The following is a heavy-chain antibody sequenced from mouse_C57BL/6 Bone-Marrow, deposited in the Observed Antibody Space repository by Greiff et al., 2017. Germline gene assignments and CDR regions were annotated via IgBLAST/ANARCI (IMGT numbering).Heavy chain of an antibody. CDR1: GFSFNTYA. CDR2: IRSKSNNYAT. D-gene: IGHD4-1*01. V-gene: IGHV10-1*01. CDR3: VRNWYWFAY. J-gene: IGHJ3*01. Sequence: DVKLVESGGGLVQPKGSLKLSCAASGFSFNTYAMNWVRQAPGKGLEWVARIRSKSNNYATYYAESVKDRFTISRDDSESMLYLQMNNLKTEDTAMYYCVRNWYWFAYWGQGTLVTVSA.